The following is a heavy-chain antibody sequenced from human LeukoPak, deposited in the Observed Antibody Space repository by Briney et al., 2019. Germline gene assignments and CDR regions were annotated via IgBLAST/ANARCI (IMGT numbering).Heavy chain of an antibody. CDR1: GYTFTSYG. D-gene: IGHD3-16*02. Sequence: ASVKVSCKASGYTFTSYGISWVRQAPGQGLEWMGWISAYNGNTNYAQKLQGSVTMTTDISTSTAYMELRSLRSDDTAVYYCARVLQDDYIWGSYRPFDYWGQGTLVTVSS. J-gene: IGHJ4*02. CDR3: ARVLQDDYIWGSYRPFDY. CDR2: ISAYNGNT. V-gene: IGHV1-18*01.